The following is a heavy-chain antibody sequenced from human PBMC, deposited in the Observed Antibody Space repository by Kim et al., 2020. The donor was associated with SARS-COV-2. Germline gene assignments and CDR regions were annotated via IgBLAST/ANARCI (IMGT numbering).Heavy chain of an antibody. CDR2: NT. V-gene: IGHV1-3*01. Sequence: NTKYSQKFQGRVTITRDTSASTAYMELSSLRSEDTAVYYCARDGAGGFDYWGQGTLVTVSS. J-gene: IGHJ4*02. D-gene: IGHD2-8*02. CDR3: ARDGAGGFDY.